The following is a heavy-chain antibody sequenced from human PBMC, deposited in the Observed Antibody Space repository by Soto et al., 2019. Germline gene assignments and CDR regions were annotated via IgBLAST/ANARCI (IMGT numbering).Heavy chain of an antibody. CDR1: GYSFTSYW. J-gene: IGHJ5*02. V-gene: IGHV5-51*01. CDR2: IYHGDSDT. D-gene: IGHD6-19*01. CDR3: ARPSGWDSSGPRDWFDP. Sequence: ESLKISCKGSGYSFTSYWIGWVRQMPGKGLEWMGFIYHGDSDTRYSPSFQGQVTISADKSISTAYLQWSSLKGSDTAMYYCARPSGWDSSGPRDWFDPWGQGTLVAVSS.